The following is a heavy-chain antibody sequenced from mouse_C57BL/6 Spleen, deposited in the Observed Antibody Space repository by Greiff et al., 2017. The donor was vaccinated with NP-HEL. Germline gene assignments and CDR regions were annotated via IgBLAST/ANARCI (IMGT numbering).Heavy chain of an antibody. CDR2: ISSGSSTI. Sequence: EVQLVESGGGLVKPGGSLKLSCAASGFTFSDYGMHWVRQAPEKGLEWVAYISSGSSTIYYADTVKGRFTISRDNAKNTLFLQITSLRSEDTAMYYCSNSDDYDGLYYYAMDYWGQGTSVTVSS. J-gene: IGHJ4*01. CDR3: SNSDDYDGLYYYAMDY. D-gene: IGHD2-4*01. CDR1: GFTFSDYG. V-gene: IGHV5-17*01.